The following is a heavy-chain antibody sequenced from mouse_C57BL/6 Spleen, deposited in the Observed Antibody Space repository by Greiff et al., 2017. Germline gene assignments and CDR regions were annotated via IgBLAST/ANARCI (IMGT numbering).Heavy chain of an antibody. Sequence: QVQLQQPGTELVKPGASVKLSCKASGYTFTSYWMHWVKQRPGQGLEWIGNINPSNGGTNYNEKFKSKATLTVDKSSSTAYMQLSSLTSEDSAVYYCAREGYYGSRYYAMDYWGQGTSVTGSS. D-gene: IGHD1-1*01. V-gene: IGHV1-53*01. J-gene: IGHJ4*01. CDR3: AREGYYGSRYYAMDY. CDR2: INPSNGGT. CDR1: GYTFTSYW.